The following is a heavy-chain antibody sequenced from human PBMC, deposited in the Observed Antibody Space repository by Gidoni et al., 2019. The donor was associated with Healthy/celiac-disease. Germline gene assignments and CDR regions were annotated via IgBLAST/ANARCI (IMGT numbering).Heavy chain of an antibody. CDR3: ARDIQEYDFWSGYY. CDR2: SSSSSSYI. Sequence: EVQLVESGGGLVKPGGSLRLSCAASGFTFSSDSMNWVRQAPGKGLAWFSSSSSSSSYIYYADSVKGRFTISRDNAKNSLYLQMNSLRAEDTAVYYCARDIQEYDFWSGYYWGQGTLVTVSS. V-gene: IGHV3-21*01. J-gene: IGHJ4*02. D-gene: IGHD3-3*01. CDR1: GFTFSSDS.